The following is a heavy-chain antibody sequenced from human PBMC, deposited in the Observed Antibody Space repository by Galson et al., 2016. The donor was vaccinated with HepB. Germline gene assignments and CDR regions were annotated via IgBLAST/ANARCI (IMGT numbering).Heavy chain of an antibody. J-gene: IGHJ4*02. V-gene: IGHV3-33*01. D-gene: IGHD3-16*01. CDR3: VREYDNVAYGLDY. Sequence: SLRLSCAASGLTFSTYVMHWVRQAPGKGLEWVAVIWADGTEKYYADSVKGRFTISRDNSESTLYLQMNNLRVDDTAVYYCVREYDNVAYGLDYWGQGTLVTVSS. CDR1: GLTFSTYV. CDR2: IWADGTEK.